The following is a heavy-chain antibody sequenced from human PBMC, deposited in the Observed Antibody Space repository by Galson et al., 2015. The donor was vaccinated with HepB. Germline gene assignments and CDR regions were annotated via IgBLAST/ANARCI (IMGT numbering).Heavy chain of an antibody. V-gene: IGHV3-64D*06. Sequence: SLRLSCAASGFTFSSYAMHWVRQAPGKGLEYVSAISSNGGSTYYADSVKGRFTISRDNSKNTLYLQMSSLRAEDTAVYYCVKGDYYDSSDYWGQGTLVTVSS. D-gene: IGHD3-22*01. CDR3: VKGDYYDSSDY. CDR1: GFTFSSYA. J-gene: IGHJ4*02. CDR2: ISSNGGST.